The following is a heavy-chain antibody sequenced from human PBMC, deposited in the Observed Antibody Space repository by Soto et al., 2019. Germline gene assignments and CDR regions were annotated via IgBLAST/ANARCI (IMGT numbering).Heavy chain of an antibody. V-gene: IGHV1-69*13. J-gene: IGHJ6*02. CDR1: GDTDTNYV. D-gene: IGHD3-16*02. Sequence: SVKVSCKASGDTDTNYVISWVRQAPGQGLEWMGGIFPKFGTTYSAQKLQDRLTITADESTSTVYMQLSSLRLDDTAVYYCGAEMTFGKLSVVWGQGTTVTVSS. CDR2: IFPKFGTT. CDR3: GAEMTFGKLSVV.